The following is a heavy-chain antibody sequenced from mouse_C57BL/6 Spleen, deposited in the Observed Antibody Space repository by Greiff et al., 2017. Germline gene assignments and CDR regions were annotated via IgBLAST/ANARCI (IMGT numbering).Heavy chain of an antibody. CDR2: IHPSSGST. J-gene: IGHJ4*01. CDR3: ARRGLAYGSSYGGYYAMDY. D-gene: IGHD1-1*01. V-gene: IGHV1-64*01. Sequence: QVQLQQPGAELVKPGASVKLSCKASGYTFTSYLMHWVKQRPGQGLEWIGLIHPSSGSTNYNEKFKSKATLTVDKSSSTAYMQLSSLTSEDSAVYYCARRGLAYGSSYGGYYAMDYWGQGTSVTVSS. CDR1: GYTFTSYL.